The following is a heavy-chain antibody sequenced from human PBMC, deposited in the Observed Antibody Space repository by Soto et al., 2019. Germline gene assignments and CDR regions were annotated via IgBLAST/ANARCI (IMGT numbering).Heavy chain of an antibody. Sequence: GGSLRLSCAASGFTFSSYGMHWVRQAPGKGLEWVAVIWYDGSNKYYADSVKGRFTISRDNSKNTLYLQMNSLRAEDTAVYYCARDARVATSYYFDYWGQGTLVTVSS. CDR2: IWYDGSNK. V-gene: IGHV3-33*01. CDR3: ARDARVATSYYFDY. CDR1: GFTFSSYG. J-gene: IGHJ4*02. D-gene: IGHD5-12*01.